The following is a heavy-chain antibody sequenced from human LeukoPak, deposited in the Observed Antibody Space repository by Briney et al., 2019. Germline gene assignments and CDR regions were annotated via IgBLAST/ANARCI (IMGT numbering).Heavy chain of an antibody. V-gene: IGHV1-2*02. CDR2: INPNSGGT. J-gene: IGHJ4*02. Sequence: GASVKVSRKASGYTFTGYYMHWVRQAPGQGLEWMGWINPNSGGTNYAQKFQGRVTMTRDTSISTAYMELSRLRSDDTAVYYCARVYSNYAGVYPFDYWGQGTLVTVSS. CDR3: ARVYSNYAGVYPFDY. CDR1: GYTFTGYY. D-gene: IGHD4-11*01.